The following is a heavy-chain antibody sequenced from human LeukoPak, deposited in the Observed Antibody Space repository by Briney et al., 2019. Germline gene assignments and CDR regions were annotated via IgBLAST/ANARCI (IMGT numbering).Heavy chain of an antibody. D-gene: IGHD5-18*01. CDR2: IYYSGST. Sequence: PSETLSLTCTVSSGSISIGDYYWSWIRQPPGKGLEWIGYIYYSGSTYYNPSLKSRVTISVDTSKNQFSLKLSSVTAADTDMYYCARYTAMVKAAFDYWGQGTLVTVSS. V-gene: IGHV4-30-4*01. CDR1: SGSISIGDYY. J-gene: IGHJ4*02. CDR3: ARYTAMVKAAFDY.